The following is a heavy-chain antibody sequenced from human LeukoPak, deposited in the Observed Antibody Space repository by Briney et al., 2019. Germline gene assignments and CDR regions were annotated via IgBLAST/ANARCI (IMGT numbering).Heavy chain of an antibody. V-gene: IGHV3-33*01. CDR1: GFTFSSHG. CDR3: ARGGDYGDY. Sequence: GGSLRLSCTASGFTFSSHGMHWVRQAPSKGLEWVAVIWYDGINKYYADSVKGRFTISRDNSKNTVNLQMNSLRADDTAVYYCARGGDYGDYWGQGTLVTVSS. J-gene: IGHJ4*02. CDR2: IWYDGINK. D-gene: IGHD2-15*01.